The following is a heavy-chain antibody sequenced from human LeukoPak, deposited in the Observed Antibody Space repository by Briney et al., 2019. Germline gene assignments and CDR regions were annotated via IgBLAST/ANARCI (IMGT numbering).Heavy chain of an antibody. Sequence: PSETLSLTCAVYGGSFSGYYWSWIRQPPGKGLEWIGYIYYSGSTYYNPSLKSRVTISVDTSKNQFSLKLSSVTAADTAVYYCARQNCGGDYDFDYWGQGTLVTVSS. CDR3: ARQNCGGDYDFDY. D-gene: IGHD2-21*02. V-gene: IGHV4-30-4*08. CDR1: GGSFSGYY. CDR2: IYYSGST. J-gene: IGHJ4*02.